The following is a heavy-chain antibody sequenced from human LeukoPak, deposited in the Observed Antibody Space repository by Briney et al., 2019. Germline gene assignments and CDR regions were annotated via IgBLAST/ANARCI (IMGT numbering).Heavy chain of an antibody. CDR3: ARDQDSSSNPGWFDP. V-gene: IGHV4-39*07. CDR1: GGSISSGSYY. D-gene: IGHD6-6*01. CDR2: IYYSGST. Sequence: PSETLSLTCTVSGGSISSGSYYWGWIRQPPGKGLEWIGSIYYSGSTYYNPSLKSRVTISVDTSKNQFSLKLSSVTAADTAVYYCARDQDSSSNPGWFDPWGQGTLVTVSS. J-gene: IGHJ5*02.